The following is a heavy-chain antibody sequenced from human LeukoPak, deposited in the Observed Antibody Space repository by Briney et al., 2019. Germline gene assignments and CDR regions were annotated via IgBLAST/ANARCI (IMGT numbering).Heavy chain of an antibody. D-gene: IGHD1-26*01. CDR2: IYYIGST. CDR1: GGSFSSDY. J-gene: IGHJ4*02. Sequence: SETLSLTCTVSGGSFSSDYWSCLRQPPGKGLEWIGYIYYIGSTNYNPSLKSRITISFDTAKSHFSLKLSSVPAADTAVYYCARVVGATGSSDYWGQGTLVTVSS. CDR3: ARVVGATGSSDY. V-gene: IGHV4-59*01.